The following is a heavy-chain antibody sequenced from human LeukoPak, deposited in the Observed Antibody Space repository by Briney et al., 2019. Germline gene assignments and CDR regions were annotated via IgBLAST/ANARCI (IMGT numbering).Heavy chain of an antibody. J-gene: IGHJ4*02. CDR3: AHSRVYYYGWGSYSDY. CDR2: IYWDDDK. D-gene: IGHD3-10*01. Sequence: SGPTLVNPTQTLTLTCTFSGFSLSTSGVGVGWIRQPPGKALEWLALIYWDDDKRYSPSLKSRLTITKDTSKNRVVLTMTNMDPVDTATYYCAHSRVYYYGWGSYSDYWGQGTLVTVSS. V-gene: IGHV2-5*02. CDR1: GFSLSTSGVG.